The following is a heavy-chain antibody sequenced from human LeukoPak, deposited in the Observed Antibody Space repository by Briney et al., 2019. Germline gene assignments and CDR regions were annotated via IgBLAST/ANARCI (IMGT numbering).Heavy chain of an antibody. J-gene: IGHJ5*02. V-gene: IGHV3-7*01. D-gene: IGHD3-16*01. CDR1: GFTFSNYG. Sequence: PGGSLRLSCAASGFTFSNYGMHWVRQAPGKGLEWVANIKQDGSEKYYVDSVKGRFTISRDNAKNSLYLQMNSLRAEDTAVYYCARRGGFLGWFDPWGQGTLVTVSS. CDR2: IKQDGSEK. CDR3: ARRGGFLGWFDP.